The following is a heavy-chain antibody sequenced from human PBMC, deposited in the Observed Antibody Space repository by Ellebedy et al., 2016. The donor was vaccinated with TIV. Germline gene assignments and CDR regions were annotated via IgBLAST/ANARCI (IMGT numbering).Heavy chain of an antibody. D-gene: IGHD3-16*01. J-gene: IGHJ4*02. Sequence: AASVKVSCKASGYTFTHYAISWARQAPGQGLEWMGWINPYNGNTTYSQKYQGRVTMTTDSSTRTSYMELSSLTSEETAIYYCARHLETRWLIHGGDYWGQGSLVTVSS. CDR2: INPYNGNT. V-gene: IGHV1-18*04. CDR1: GYTFTHYA. CDR3: ARHLETRWLIHGGDY.